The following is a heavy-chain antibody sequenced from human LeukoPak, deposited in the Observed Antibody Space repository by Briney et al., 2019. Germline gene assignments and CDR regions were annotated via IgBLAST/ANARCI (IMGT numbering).Heavy chain of an antibody. J-gene: IGHJ5*02. Sequence: ASVKVSCKASGYTFTGYYMHWVRQAPGQGLEWMGWINPNSGGTNYAQKFQGRVTMTRDTSISTAYMELSRLRSDDTAVYYCARDSRDGPSYYDFWSGYDARALFDPWGRGTLVTVSS. CDR2: INPNSGGT. D-gene: IGHD3-3*01. V-gene: IGHV1-2*02. CDR3: ARDSRDGPSYYDFWSGYDARALFDP. CDR1: GYTFTGYY.